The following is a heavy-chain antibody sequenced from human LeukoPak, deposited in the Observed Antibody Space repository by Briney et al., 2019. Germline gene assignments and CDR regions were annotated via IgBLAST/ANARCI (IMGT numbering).Heavy chain of an antibody. J-gene: IGHJ4*02. V-gene: IGHV3-33*08. D-gene: IGHD3-22*01. CDR1: GLTFKNSW. CDR3: ARESYYDSSAIDY. CDR2: IWYDGSNK. Sequence: PGGSLRLSCAVFGLTFKNSWMTWVRQAPGKGLEWVAVIWYDGSNKYYADSVKGRFTISRDNSKNTLYLQMNSLRAEDTAVYYCARESYYDSSAIDYWGQGTLVTVSS.